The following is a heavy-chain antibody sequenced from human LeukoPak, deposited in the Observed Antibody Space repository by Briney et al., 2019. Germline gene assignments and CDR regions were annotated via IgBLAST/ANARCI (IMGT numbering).Heavy chain of an antibody. Sequence: SQTLPLTCAISGDSVSSNSAAWNWITQSPSRGLEWLGRTYYRSKWYNDYAVSVKSRITINPDTSKNQFSLQLNSVTPEDTAVYYCARDGTMRSGPAFDIWGQGTMVTVSS. CDR3: ARDGTMRSGPAFDI. CDR2: TYYRSKWYN. J-gene: IGHJ3*02. V-gene: IGHV6-1*01. CDR1: GDSVSSNSAA. D-gene: IGHD3-3*01.